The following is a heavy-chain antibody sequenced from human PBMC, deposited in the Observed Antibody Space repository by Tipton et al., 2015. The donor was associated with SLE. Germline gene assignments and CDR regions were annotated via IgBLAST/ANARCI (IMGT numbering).Heavy chain of an antibody. J-gene: IGHJ5*02. CDR2: ISSSGSTI. CDR1: GFTFSSYE. V-gene: IGHV3-48*03. Sequence: SLRLSCAASGFTFSSYEMNWVRQAPGKWLEWVSYISSSGSTIYYADSVKGRFTISRDNAKNSLYLQMNSLRAEDTAVYYCARTSSSGYNWFDPWGQGTLVTVSS. D-gene: IGHD6-13*01. CDR3: ARTSSSGYNWFDP.